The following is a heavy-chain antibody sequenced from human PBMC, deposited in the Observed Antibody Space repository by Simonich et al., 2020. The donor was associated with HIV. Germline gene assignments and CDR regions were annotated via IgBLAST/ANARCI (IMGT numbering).Heavy chain of an antibody. Sequence: QVQLQQWGAGLFKPSETLSLTCAVYGASFSCYYWSWIRQPPGKGLEYIGEINHSESTNYNPSLKSRVTISVDTPKNQFSLKLSSVTAADTAVYYCASAFPRGPFDYWGQGSLVTVSS. D-gene: IGHD3-10*01. CDR1: GASFSCYY. J-gene: IGHJ4*02. CDR3: ASAFPRGPFDY. CDR2: INHSEST. V-gene: IGHV4-34*01.